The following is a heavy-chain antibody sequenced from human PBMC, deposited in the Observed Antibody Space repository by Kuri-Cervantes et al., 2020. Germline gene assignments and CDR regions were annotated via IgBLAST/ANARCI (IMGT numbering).Heavy chain of an antibody. CDR1: GFTFSRYA. CDR2: IYSGGST. D-gene: IGHD5-12*01. J-gene: IGHJ5*02. CDR3: AKECYEEYKNWFDP. Sequence: GESLKISCAASGFTFSRYAIHWVRQAPGKGLEWVAVIYSGGSTYYADSVKGRFTISRDNSKNTLYLQMNSLRAEDTAVYYCAKECYEEYKNWFDPWGQGTLVTVSS. V-gene: IGHV3-NL1*01.